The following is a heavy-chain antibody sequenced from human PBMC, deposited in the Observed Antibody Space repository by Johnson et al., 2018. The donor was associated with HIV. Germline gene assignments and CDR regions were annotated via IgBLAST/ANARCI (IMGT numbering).Heavy chain of an antibody. CDR2: IKQDGSEK. V-gene: IGHV3-7*05. D-gene: IGHD2-15*01. Sequence: VLLVESGGGVVQPGRSLRLSCAASGFTFSRYWMSWVRQAPGKGLEWVANIKQDGSEKNYVDSVKGRFIISRDNAKNSLYLQMNALRAEDTALYYCARELGYCSGGSCHDAFDIWGQGTMVTVSS. CDR3: ARELGYCSGGSCHDAFDI. J-gene: IGHJ3*02. CDR1: GFTFSRYW.